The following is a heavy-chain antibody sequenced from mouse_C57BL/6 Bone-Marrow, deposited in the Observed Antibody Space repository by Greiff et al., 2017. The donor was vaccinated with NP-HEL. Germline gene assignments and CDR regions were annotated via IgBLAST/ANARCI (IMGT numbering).Heavy chain of an antibody. CDR1: GYTFTDYE. V-gene: IGHV1-15*01. J-gene: IGHJ3*01. CDR3: TRNGRFAY. Sequence: QVQLKESGAELVRPGASVTLSCKASGYTFTDYEMHWVKQTPVHGLEWIGAIDPETGGTAYTQKFKGKAILTADKSSSTAYMELRSLTSEDSAVYYCTRNGRFAYWGQGTLVTVSA. CDR2: IDPETGGT.